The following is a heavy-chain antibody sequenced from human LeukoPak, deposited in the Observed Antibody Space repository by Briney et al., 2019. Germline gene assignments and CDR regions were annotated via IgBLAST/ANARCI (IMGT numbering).Heavy chain of an antibody. CDR1: GFTVSSNY. J-gene: IGHJ3*02. V-gene: IGHV3-66*01. CDR3: ARDPVANDAFDI. D-gene: IGHD4-23*01. CDR2: IYSGGST. Sequence: GGSLRLSCAASGFTVSSNYMSWVRQAPGKGLEWVSVIYSGGSTYYADSVKGRFIISRDNSKNTLYLQMNSLRAEDTAVYYCARDPVANDAFDIWGQGTMVTVSS.